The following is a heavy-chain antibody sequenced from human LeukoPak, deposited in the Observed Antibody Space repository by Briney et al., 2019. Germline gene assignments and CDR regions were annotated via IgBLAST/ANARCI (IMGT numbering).Heavy chain of an antibody. J-gene: IGHJ4*02. CDR3: ARELSRYSYGYSDY. CDR1: GFTFSSYW. Sequence: GGSLRLSCAASGFTFSSYWMSWVRQAPGKGLEWVANIKQDGSEKYYVDFVKGRFTISRDNAKNSLYLQMNSLRADDTAVYYCARELSRYSYGYSDYWGQGTLVTVSS. D-gene: IGHD5-18*01. V-gene: IGHV3-7*01. CDR2: IKQDGSEK.